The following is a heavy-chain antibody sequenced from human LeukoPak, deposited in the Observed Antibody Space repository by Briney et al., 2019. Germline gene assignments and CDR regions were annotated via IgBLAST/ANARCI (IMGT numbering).Heavy chain of an antibody. V-gene: IGHV3-21*04. D-gene: IGHD6-13*01. CDR3: ANDPYSSSWYGGLDY. CDR2: ISSSSSYI. CDR1: GFTFSSYS. J-gene: IGHJ4*02. Sequence: GGSLRLSCAASGFTFSSYSMNWVRQAPGKGLEWVSSISSSSSYIYYADSVKGRFTISRDNAKNSLYLQMNSLRAEDTAVYYCANDPYSSSWYGGLDYWGQGTLVTVSS.